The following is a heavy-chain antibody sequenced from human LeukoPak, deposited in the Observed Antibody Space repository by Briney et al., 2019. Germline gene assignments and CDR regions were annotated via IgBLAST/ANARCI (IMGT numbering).Heavy chain of an antibody. Sequence: SVKVSCKASGGTFISYAISWVRQAPGQGLEWMGGIIPIFGTANYAQKFQGRVTITADESTSTAYMELSSLRSEDTAVYYCALSPRGGYYYGMDVWGQGTTVTVSS. CDR1: GGTFISYA. CDR3: ALSPRGGYYYGMDV. D-gene: IGHD3-10*01. V-gene: IGHV1-69*13. CDR2: IIPIFGTA. J-gene: IGHJ6*02.